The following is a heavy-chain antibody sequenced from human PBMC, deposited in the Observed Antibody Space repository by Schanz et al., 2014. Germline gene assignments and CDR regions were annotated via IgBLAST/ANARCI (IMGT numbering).Heavy chain of an antibody. J-gene: IGHJ6*02. CDR1: GFTFTTHS. D-gene: IGHD2-15*01. Sequence: EVQLLESGGGLVQPGGSLRLSCAASGFTFTTHSMTWVRQAPGKGLEWVSGISGSGGSTYYADSVKGRFTISRDNAKTTLSLQMNSLSADDTAVFYCAKGMGYCSGGTCCDYYYYGLDVWGQGTTVTVSS. CDR3: AKGMGYCSGGTCCDYYYYGLDV. V-gene: IGHV3-23*01. CDR2: ISGSGGST.